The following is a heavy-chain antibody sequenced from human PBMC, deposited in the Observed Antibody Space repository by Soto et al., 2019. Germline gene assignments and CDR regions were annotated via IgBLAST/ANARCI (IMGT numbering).Heavy chain of an antibody. V-gene: IGHV3-23*01. CDR1: GFTFSSYA. CDR3: AKVTKGHCSSTSCWGYFDY. Sequence: GGSLRLSCAASGFTFSSYAMSWVRQAPGKGLEWVSAISGSGGSTYYADSVKGRFTISRDNSKNTLYLQMNSLRAEDTAVYYCAKVTKGHCSSTSCWGYFDYWGQGTLVTVSS. CDR2: ISGSGGST. J-gene: IGHJ4*02. D-gene: IGHD2-2*01.